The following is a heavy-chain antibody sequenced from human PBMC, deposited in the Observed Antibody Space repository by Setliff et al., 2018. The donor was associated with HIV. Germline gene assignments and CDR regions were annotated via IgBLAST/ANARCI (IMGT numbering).Heavy chain of an antibody. CDR2: IYHGVST. D-gene: IGHD5-12*01. Sequence: PSETLSLTCAVSGGSISSSNWWSWVRQPPGKGLEWIGEIYHGVSTNYNPSLKSRVTISVDKSKNQFSLKLSSVTAADTAVYYCARQPLYNDYDWRSYYFDYWGQGSLVTVS. J-gene: IGHJ4*02. CDR1: GGSISSSNW. V-gene: IGHV4-4*02. CDR3: ARQPLYNDYDWRSYYFDY.